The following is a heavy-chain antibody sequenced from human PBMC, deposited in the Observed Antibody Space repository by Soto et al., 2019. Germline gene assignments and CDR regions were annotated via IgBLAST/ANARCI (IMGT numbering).Heavy chain of an antibody. CDR2: FDHEDGET. V-gene: IGHV1-24*01. D-gene: IGHD3-3*01. J-gene: IGHJ4*02. CDR3: ATHRSGRFLEWLPEGSLGY. Sequence: QVQLVQSGAEVKKPGASVKVSCKVSGYTLTDLSMQWVRQAPGKGLEWMGGFDHEDGETIYAQKFQGRVTRTEDTATDTAYKELSSLRSRDTAVYYCATHRSGRFLEWLPEGSLGYWGQGTLVTVSS. CDR1: GYTLTDLS.